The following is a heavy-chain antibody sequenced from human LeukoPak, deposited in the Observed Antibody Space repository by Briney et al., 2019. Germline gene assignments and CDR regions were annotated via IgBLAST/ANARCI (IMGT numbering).Heavy chain of an antibody. J-gene: IGHJ4*02. D-gene: IGHD6-13*01. Sequence: GGPLRLSCAASGFTFSSYAMSWVRQAPGKGLEWVSAISGSGGSTYYADSVKGRFTISRDNSKNTLYLQMNSLRAEDTAVYYCAKVGHGYSSIPLLDYWGQGNLVTVSS. CDR3: AKVGHGYSSIPLLDY. V-gene: IGHV3-23*01. CDR1: GFTFSSYA. CDR2: ISGSGGST.